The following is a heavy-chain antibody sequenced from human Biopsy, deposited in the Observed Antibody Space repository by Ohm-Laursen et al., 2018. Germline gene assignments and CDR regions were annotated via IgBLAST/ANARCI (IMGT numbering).Heavy chain of an antibody. CDR3: ARDETGSSVFGPYYYGMDV. Sequence: ASVKVSCKTSAYSFGDHGIHWVRQAPGQGLEWMGIINPTGGTTSYAEKFQGRVTLTRDTSTGTVYLELNSLIYEDTALYYCARDETGSSVFGPYYYGMDVWGQGTTVTVSS. CDR1: AYSFGDHG. D-gene: IGHD3-9*01. CDR2: INPTGGTT. V-gene: IGHV1-46*01. J-gene: IGHJ6*02.